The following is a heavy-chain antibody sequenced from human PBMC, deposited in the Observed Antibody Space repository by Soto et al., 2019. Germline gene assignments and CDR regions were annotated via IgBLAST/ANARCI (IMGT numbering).Heavy chain of an antibody. J-gene: IGHJ6*02. CDR2: IKGDGSST. CDR1: GFTFSSYW. D-gene: IGHD5-12*01. Sequence: EVQLVESGGGLVQPGGSLRLSCAASGFTFSSYWMLWVRQAPGKGLVWVSSIKGDGSSTNYADSVKGRFTISTDNGKNTLYLHMHSLRAAATAVYYCATARWLQNTGQYFSYGMDVWGRGTMVTVSS. CDR3: ATARWLQNTGQYFSYGMDV. V-gene: IGHV3-74*01.